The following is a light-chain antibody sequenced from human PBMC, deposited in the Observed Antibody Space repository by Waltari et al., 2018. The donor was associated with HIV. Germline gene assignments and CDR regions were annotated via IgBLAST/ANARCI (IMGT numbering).Light chain of an antibody. J-gene: IGKJ2*01. CDR2: AAS. CDR1: QSIGRH. Sequence: DMQMTQSPSSLSASAGDRVTITCRASQSIGRHLNWYQQKPGRAPKVLISAASSLHSGVPSRFSGSGSGTEFTLTISSLQPEDFATYYCQESSTSPYTFGQGTKLEIK. V-gene: IGKV1-39*01. CDR3: QESSTSPYT.